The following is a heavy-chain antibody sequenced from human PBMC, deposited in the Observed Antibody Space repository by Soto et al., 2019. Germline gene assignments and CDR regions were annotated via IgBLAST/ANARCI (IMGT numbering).Heavy chain of an antibody. CDR2: INSDGSST. CDR1: GFTFSSYW. D-gene: IGHD2-15*01. J-gene: IGHJ4*02. V-gene: IGHV3-74*01. CDR3: ARANYCSGGSCYSRPFDY. Sequence: GGSLRLSCAASGFTFSSYWMHWVRQAPGKGLVWVSRINSDGSSTSYADSGKGRFTISKDNAKNTLYLQMNSLRAEDTAVYYCARANYCSGGSCYSRPFDYWGQGTLVTVSS.